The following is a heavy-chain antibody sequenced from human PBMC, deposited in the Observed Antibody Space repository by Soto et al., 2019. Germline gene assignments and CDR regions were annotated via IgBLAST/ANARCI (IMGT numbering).Heavy chain of an antibody. CDR1: GFTFSSYA. V-gene: IGHV3-23*01. D-gene: IGHD3-3*01. CDR3: ANGIADFWSGYYNPAVGGY. CDR2: ISGSGGST. Sequence: GGSLRLSCAASGFTFSSYAMSWVRQAPGKGLEWVSAISGSGGSTYYADSVKGRFTISRDNSKNTLYLQMNSLRAEDTAVYYCANGIADFWSGYYNPAVGGYWGQGTLVTVSS. J-gene: IGHJ4*02.